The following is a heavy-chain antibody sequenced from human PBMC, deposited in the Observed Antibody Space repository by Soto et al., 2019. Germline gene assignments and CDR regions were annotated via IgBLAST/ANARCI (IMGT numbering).Heavy chain of an antibody. J-gene: IGHJ4*02. D-gene: IGHD3-9*01. Sequence: GGSLRLSCAASGFTFSSYAMSWVRQAPGKGLEWVSAISGSGGSTYYADSVKGRFTISRDNSKNTLYLQMNSLRAEDTAVYYCAKAKQGYYYDILTGYFDYWGQGTLVTVSS. CDR1: GFTFSSYA. CDR3: AKAKQGYYYDILTGYFDY. V-gene: IGHV3-23*01. CDR2: ISGSGGST.